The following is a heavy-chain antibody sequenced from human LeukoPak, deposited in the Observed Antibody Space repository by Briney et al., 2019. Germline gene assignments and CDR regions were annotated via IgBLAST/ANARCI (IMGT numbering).Heavy chain of an antibody. J-gene: IGHJ6*03. CDR2: ISGIDTNT. CDR1: GFTFNSYA. D-gene: IGHD2-2*01. V-gene: IGHV3-23*01. Sequence: PGGSLRLSCAASGFTFNSYAMSWVRQAPGKGLEWVSTISGIDTNTYYADSVKGRFTISRDNSKNTLYLQMNSLRAEDTAVYYCAKGLIDCSSTSCYYYYYMGVWGKGTTVTVSS. CDR3: AKGLIDCSSTSCYYYYYMGV.